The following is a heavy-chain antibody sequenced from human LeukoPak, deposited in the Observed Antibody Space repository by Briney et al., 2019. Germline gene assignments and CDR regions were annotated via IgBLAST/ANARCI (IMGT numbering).Heavy chain of an antibody. CDR3: ARVYCSSTSCPSSYFDY. D-gene: IGHD2-2*01. CDR1: GGSISSYY. Sequence: SETLSLTCTVSGGSISSYYWSWIRQPPGKGLEWIGYIYYSGSTNYNPSLKSRVTISVDTSKNQLSLKLSSVTAADTAVYYCARVYCSSTSCPSSYFDYWGQGTLVTVSS. CDR2: IYYSGST. J-gene: IGHJ4*02. V-gene: IGHV4-59*01.